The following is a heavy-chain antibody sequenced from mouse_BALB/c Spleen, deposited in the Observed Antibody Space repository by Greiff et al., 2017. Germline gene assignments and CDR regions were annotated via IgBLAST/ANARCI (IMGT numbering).Heavy chain of an antibody. Sequence: EVQLQQSGPELMKPGASVKISCKASGYSFTSYYMHWVKQSHGKSLEWIGYIDPFNGGTSYNQKFKGKATLTVDKSSSTAYMHLSSLTSEDSAVYYWAREYDYDDLYYAMDYWGQGTSVTVSS. V-gene: IGHV1S135*01. CDR1: GYSFTSYY. D-gene: IGHD2-4*01. CDR2: IDPFNGGT. CDR3: AREYDYDDLYYAMDY. J-gene: IGHJ4*01.